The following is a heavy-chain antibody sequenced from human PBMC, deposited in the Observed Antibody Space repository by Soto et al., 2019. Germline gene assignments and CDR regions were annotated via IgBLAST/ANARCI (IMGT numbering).Heavy chain of an antibody. Sequence: ASVKVSCKASGYTFTSYGISWVRQAPGQGLEWMGWISAYNGNTNYAQKLQGRVTMTTETSTSTAYMELRRLRSDDTAVYYCAREYTNPYYFDYWGQGTLVTVSS. CDR2: ISAYNGNT. CDR1: GYTFTSYG. CDR3: AREYTNPYYFDY. V-gene: IGHV1-18*01. D-gene: IGHD2-2*02. J-gene: IGHJ4*02.